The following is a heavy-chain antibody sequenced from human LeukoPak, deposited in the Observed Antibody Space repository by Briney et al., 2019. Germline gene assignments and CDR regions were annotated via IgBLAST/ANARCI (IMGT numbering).Heavy chain of an antibody. CDR1: GSTFSSYS. CDR3: ARDFHSGVRGVILKYFDY. CDR2: ISSSSSYI. Sequence: GGSLRLSCAASGSTFSSYSMNWVRQAPGKGLEWVSSISSSSSYIYYADSVKGRFTISRDNAKNSLYLQMNSLRAEDTAVYYCARDFHSGVRGVILKYFDYWGQGTLVTVSS. D-gene: IGHD3-10*01. J-gene: IGHJ4*02. V-gene: IGHV3-21*01.